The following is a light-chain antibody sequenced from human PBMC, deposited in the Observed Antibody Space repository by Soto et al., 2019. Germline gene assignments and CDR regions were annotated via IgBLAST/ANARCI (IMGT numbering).Light chain of an antibody. CDR2: KDT. CDR3: YSATNNTLGV. CDR1: VLAKKY. Sequence: YELTQPSSVSVSPGQTARITCSGDVLAKKYVRWFQQKPGQAPMVVIYKDTERPAGIPERFSGSSSGTTVTLTISGAQVDDEADYYCYSATNNTLGVFGGGTKLTVL. J-gene: IGLJ3*02. V-gene: IGLV3-27*01.